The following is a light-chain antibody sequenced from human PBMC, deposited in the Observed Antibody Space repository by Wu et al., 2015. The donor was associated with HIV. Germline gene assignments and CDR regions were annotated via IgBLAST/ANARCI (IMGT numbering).Light chain of an antibody. J-gene: IGKJ5*01. CDR3: QQYNYYPIA. CDR1: QTVLSW. V-gene: IGKV1-5*03. CDR2: KAS. Sequence: DIQLTQSPSFLSASVGDRVTITCRASQTVLSWLAWYQHKPGKAPKLLIYKASTLETGVPSRFSGSGSGTEFTLTISSLQPDDFATYFCQQYNYYPIAFGPGTRLEIK.